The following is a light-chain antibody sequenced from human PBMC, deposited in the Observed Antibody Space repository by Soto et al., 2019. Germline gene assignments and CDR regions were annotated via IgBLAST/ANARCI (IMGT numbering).Light chain of an antibody. CDR1: QRVSSY. CDR2: DAS. V-gene: IGKV3-11*01. J-gene: IGKJ4*01. CDR3: QPLRNWPLT. Sequence: EVVLTQSPATLSLSPGESATLSCRASQRVSSYLVWYQQKLGQAPRLLIYDASNRATGIPARFSGSGSGTDFTRTISSLEPEDFAVDFCQPLRNWPLTCGGGTKVEIK.